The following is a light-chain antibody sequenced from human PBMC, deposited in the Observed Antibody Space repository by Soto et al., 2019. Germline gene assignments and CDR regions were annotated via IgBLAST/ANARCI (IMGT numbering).Light chain of an antibody. Sequence: ILMTQSPATLSVSPGERATLSCRASQSVRNNLAWYQQKPGQAPRLLIYDASTRATGIPARFSGSGSVTEFTLTIRGLQSENFAVFYCQLYNNWPPWTFGQGTKVEIK. CDR2: DAS. CDR1: QSVRNN. J-gene: IGKJ1*01. CDR3: QLYNNWPPWT. V-gene: IGKV3-15*01.